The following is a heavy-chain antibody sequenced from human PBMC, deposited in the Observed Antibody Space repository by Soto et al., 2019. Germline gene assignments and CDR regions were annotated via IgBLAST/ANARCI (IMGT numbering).Heavy chain of an antibody. V-gene: IGHV4-34*01. CDR3: ARKIMVRGVIWYFDL. CDR2: INHSGST. J-gene: IGHJ2*01. CDR1: GGSFSGYY. Sequence: QVQLQQWGAGLLKPSETLSLTCAVYGGSFSGYYWSWIRQPPGKGLEWIGEINHSGSTNYNPSLKSRVTISVDTSKNQLSLKLSSVTAADTAVYYCARKIMVRGVIWYFDLWGRGTLVTVSS. D-gene: IGHD3-10*01.